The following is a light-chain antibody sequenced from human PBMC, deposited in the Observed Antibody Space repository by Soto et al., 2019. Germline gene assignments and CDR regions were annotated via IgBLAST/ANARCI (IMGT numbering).Light chain of an antibody. CDR3: SAYTNIGTLV. CDR2: EVS. Sequence: QSALTQPASVSGSPGQSITISCTGTRDDVGGYNYVSWYQQYPGKAPKLMIYEVSYRPSGVSNRFSGSRSGHTASLSISGLQAEHEADYYCSAYTNIGTLVFGGGTKLTVL. J-gene: IGLJ3*02. CDR1: RDDVGGYNY. V-gene: IGLV2-14*01.